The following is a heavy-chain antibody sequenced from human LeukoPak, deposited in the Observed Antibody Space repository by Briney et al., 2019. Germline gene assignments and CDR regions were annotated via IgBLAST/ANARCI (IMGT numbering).Heavy chain of an antibody. V-gene: IGHV3-30*02. D-gene: IGHD3-22*01. CDR2: IWFDGSNK. CDR1: GFIFSNDA. CDR3: ARAGDSSANDAFDI. Sequence: QTGGSLRLSCAASGFIFSNDAMHWVRQAPGKGLEWVAFIWFDGSNKHYADSVKGRFTISRDNSKNTLYLQMNSLRAEDTAVYYCARAGDSSANDAFDIWGQGTMVTVSS. J-gene: IGHJ3*02.